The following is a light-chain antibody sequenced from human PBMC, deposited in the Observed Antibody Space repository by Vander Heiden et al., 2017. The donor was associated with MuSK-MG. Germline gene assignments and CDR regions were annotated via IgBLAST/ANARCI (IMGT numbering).Light chain of an antibody. J-gene: IGLJ2*01. CDR2: EDS. V-gene: IGLV3-21*02. CDR1: NIGSKS. Sequence: SYVLTPPPSVSVAPGQTTRITCGGNNIGSKSVHWYQQKPGQAPVRVVDEDSDRPSGIPERFSGSNSGKTATLTISRVEAGDEADYYCQVWDSSSDHGVFGGGNKLTVL. CDR3: QVWDSSSDHGV.